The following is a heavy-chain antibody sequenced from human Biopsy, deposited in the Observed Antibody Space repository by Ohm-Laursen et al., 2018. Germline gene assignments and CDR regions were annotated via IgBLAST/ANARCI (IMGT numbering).Heavy chain of an antibody. CDR1: GYTVTELS. Sequence: ASVKVSCKVSGYTVTELSMHWVRQAPGKGLEWMGGFNPEDGETTYAQKFQGRVTMTEDTSTDTAYMELSSLRPDDTAIYYCAIGWRQLRLHGMDLWGQGTTVIVSS. V-gene: IGHV1-24*01. CDR3: AIGWRQLRLHGMDL. D-gene: IGHD5-18*01. CDR2: FNPEDGET. J-gene: IGHJ6*02.